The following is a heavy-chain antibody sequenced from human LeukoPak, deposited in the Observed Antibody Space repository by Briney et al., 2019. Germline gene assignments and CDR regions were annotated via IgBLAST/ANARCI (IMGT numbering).Heavy chain of an antibody. CDR1: GYTFTSYD. CDR3: ARYGSGEGDYYGMDV. J-gene: IGHJ6*02. CDR2: MNPNSGNT. D-gene: IGHD3-10*01. V-gene: IGHV1-8*03. Sequence: ASVKVSCKASGYTFTSYDINWVRQATGQGLEWMGWMNPNSGNTGYAQKFQGRVTITRNTSISTAYMELSSLRSEDTAVYYCARYGSGEGDYYGMDVWGQGTTVTVSS.